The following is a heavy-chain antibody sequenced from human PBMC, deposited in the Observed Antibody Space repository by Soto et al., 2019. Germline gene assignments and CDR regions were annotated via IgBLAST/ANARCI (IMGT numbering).Heavy chain of an antibody. CDR1: GYTFTGHY. CDR3: ARAGSYCSGGSCSFAY. CDR2: INPNTGNT. J-gene: IGHJ4*02. Sequence: ASVKVSCKASGYTFTGHYMHWVRQAPGAGPEWMGWINPNTGNTKYGQKFEGRVTMTRDMSSSTAYMELTRLTVDDTAVYFCARAGSYCSGGSCSFAYWGQGSLVTVSS. V-gene: IGHV1-2*02. D-gene: IGHD2-15*01.